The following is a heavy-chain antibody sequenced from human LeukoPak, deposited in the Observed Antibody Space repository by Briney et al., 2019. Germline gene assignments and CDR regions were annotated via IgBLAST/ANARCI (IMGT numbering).Heavy chain of an antibody. CDR3: ATGSYSDYFDY. CDR2: IYPGDSDT. V-gene: IGHV5-51*01. D-gene: IGHD3-10*01. Sequence: GGSLKSSSKGSGCRFTNYWIDWGRRMPGKGVEWMGIIYPGDSDTRYSPSFQGQVSISADKSISTAYLQWSSLKASDTAMYYCATGSYSDYFDYWGQGTLVTVSS. CDR1: GCRFTNYW. J-gene: IGHJ4*02.